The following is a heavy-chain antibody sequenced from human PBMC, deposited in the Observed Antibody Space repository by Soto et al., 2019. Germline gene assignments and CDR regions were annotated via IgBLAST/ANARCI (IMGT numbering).Heavy chain of an antibody. V-gene: IGHV3-23*01. J-gene: IGHJ4*02. CDR1: GLTFRSYA. D-gene: IGHD6-13*01. CDR2: ISGSGGST. CDR3: AKGLPWGYSSSPGVY. Sequence: GGSLRLSCAASGLTFRSYAMSWVRQAPGKGLEWVSGISGSGGSTYYADSVKGRFTISRDNSKNTLYLQMNSLRAEDTAVYYCAKGLPWGYSSSPGVYWGQGTLVTVSS.